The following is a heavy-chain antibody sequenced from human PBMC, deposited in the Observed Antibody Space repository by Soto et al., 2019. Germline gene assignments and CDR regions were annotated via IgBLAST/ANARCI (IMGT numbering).Heavy chain of an antibody. V-gene: IGHV1-18*04. D-gene: IGHD3-16*02. CDR3: ARDRVTFGGVIPRQY. J-gene: IGHJ4*02. CDR2: ISAYNGNT. CDR1: GYTFPSFG. Sequence: ASVKVSCKASGYTFPSFGISWVRQAAGQGLEWMGWISAYNGNTNYAQKLQGRVTMTTDTSTSTAYMELRSLRSDDTAVCYCARDRVTFGGVIPRQYWGQGTLVTVSS.